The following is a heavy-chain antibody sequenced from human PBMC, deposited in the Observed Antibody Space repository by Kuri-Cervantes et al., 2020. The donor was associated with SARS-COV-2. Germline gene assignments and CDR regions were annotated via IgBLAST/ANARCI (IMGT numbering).Heavy chain of an antibody. CDR1: RGSISSHDSMSSNF. CDR2: IHSSGST. CDR3: ARGAYCSGTSCYNENYFDY. J-gene: IGHJ4*02. Sequence: SETLSLTCSVSRGSISSHDSMSSNFWTWIRQPPGKGLEWIGDIHSSGSTNYNPSLKGRVTILLDASKNQFSLKLSSVTAADTAVYYCARGAYCSGTSCYNENYFDYWGQGTLVTVSS. D-gene: IGHD2-2*02. V-gene: IGHV4-61*05.